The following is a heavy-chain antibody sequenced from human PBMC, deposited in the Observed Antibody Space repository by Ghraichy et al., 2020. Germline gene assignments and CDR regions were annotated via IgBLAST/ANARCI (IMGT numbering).Heavy chain of an antibody. CDR1: GFTFSSYA. J-gene: IGHJ6*02. D-gene: IGHD3-9*01. V-gene: IGHV3-23*01. Sequence: GGSLRLSCAASGFTFSSYAMSWVRQAPGKGLEWVSAISGSGGSTYYADSVKGRFTISRDNSKNTLYLQMNSLRAEDTAVYYCAKDFFASGAGSVAKYFDWLTPYQVDYFYGMDVWGQGTTVTVSS. CDR2: ISGSGGST. CDR3: AKDFFASGAGSVAKYFDWLTPYQVDYFYGMDV.